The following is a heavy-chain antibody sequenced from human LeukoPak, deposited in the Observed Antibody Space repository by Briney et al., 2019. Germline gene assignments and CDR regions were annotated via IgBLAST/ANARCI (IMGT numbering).Heavy chain of an antibody. J-gene: IGHJ3*01. Sequence: GGSLRLSCAASGFTFSRYSMNWVRQAPGKGLEWVSSISSSSSYIYYADSVKGRFTISRDNAKNSLYLQMNSLRAEDTAVYYCARDQSAVAGTGAFDVWGQGTMVTVSS. CDR2: ISSSSSYI. D-gene: IGHD6-19*01. CDR1: GFTFSRYS. V-gene: IGHV3-21*01. CDR3: ARDQSAVAGTGAFDV.